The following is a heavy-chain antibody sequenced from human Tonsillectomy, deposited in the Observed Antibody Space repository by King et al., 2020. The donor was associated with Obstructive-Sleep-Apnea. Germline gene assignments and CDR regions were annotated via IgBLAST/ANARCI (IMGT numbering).Heavy chain of an antibody. CDR1: GYTFTSFD. V-gene: IGHV1-8*01. CDR3: VRGSRTFDI. D-gene: IGHD1-14*01. Sequence: VQLVESGAEVKKPGASVKVSCKASGYTFTSFDIIWVRQATGQGLEWMGWMNPNSGNTGYAQKFQGRVIMPRNTPINTAYMELSSLRSEDTAIYYGVRGSRTFDIWGQGTVVTVSS. CDR2: MNPNSGNT. J-gene: IGHJ3*02.